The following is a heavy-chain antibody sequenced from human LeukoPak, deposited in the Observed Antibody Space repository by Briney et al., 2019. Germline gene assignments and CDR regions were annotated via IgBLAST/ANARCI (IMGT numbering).Heavy chain of an antibody. CDR2: IWYDGSNK. V-gene: IGHV3-33*08. Sequence: PGGSLRLSCTASGFTFTNYAITWVRQAPGKGLEWVAVIWYDGSNKYYADSVKGRFTISRDNSKNTLYLQMNSLRAEDTAVYYCARGVVAALGNAFDIWGQGTMVTVSS. CDR3: ARGVVAALGNAFDI. D-gene: IGHD2-15*01. J-gene: IGHJ3*02. CDR1: GFTFTNYA.